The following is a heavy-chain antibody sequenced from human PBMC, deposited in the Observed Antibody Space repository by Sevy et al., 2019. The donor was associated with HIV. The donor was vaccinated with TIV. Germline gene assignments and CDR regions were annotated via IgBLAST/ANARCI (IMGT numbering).Heavy chain of an antibody. CDR3: ASQGYCSGGSCYRYFDY. Sequence: GGSLRLSCAASGFTFSSYGIHWVRQAPGKGLEWVAVIWYDGSNKYYADSVKGRFTISRDNSKNTLYLQMNSLRAEDTAVYYCASQGYCSGGSCYRYFDYWGQGTLVTVSS. D-gene: IGHD2-15*01. V-gene: IGHV3-33*01. CDR1: GFTFSSYG. CDR2: IWYDGSNK. J-gene: IGHJ4*02.